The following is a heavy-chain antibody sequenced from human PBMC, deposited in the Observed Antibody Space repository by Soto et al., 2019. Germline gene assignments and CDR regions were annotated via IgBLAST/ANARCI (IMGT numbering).Heavy chain of an antibody. V-gene: IGHV5-10-1*01. Sequence: GESLKIFCKGSGYSFSSSWISWVRQMPGKGLEWMGRIDPSDSYTSYSPSFQGHVTIAADKSISTAYLQWSSLKASDTAKYYCARQLQYSSGWYGRYYYGTDVWGQGTRVTVAS. CDR1: GYSFSSSW. D-gene: IGHD6-19*01. CDR2: IDPSDSYT. J-gene: IGHJ6*02. CDR3: ARQLQYSSGWYGRYYYGTDV.